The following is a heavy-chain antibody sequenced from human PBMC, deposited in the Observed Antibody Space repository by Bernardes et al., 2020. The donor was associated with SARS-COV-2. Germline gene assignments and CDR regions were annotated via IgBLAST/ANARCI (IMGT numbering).Heavy chain of an antibody. CDR2: ISGSGGST. J-gene: IGHJ4*02. V-gene: IGHV3-23*01. CDR3: AKGAQVPAAIGYFDY. D-gene: IGHD2-2*02. CDR1: GFTFRSYA. Sequence: GWSLIPSCAASGFTFRSYAMSWVRQAPGKGLEWVSAISGSGGSTYYADSVKGRFTISRDNSKNTLYLQMNSLRAEDTAVYYCAKGAQVPAAIGYFDYWGQGTLVTVSS.